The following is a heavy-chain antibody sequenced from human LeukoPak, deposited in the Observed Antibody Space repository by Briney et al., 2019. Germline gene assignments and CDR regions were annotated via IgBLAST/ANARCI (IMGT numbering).Heavy chain of an antibody. D-gene: IGHD2-2*01. Sequence: PSETLSLTCTVSGGSISSYYWSWIRQPAGKGLEWIGRIYTSGSTNYNPSLKSRVTISVDTSKNQFSLKLSSVTAADTAVYYCARRSRRYYCSSTSCQKDFDYWGQGTLVTVSS. CDR3: ARRSRRYYCSSTSCQKDFDY. CDR2: IYTSGST. CDR1: GGSISSYY. V-gene: IGHV4-4*07. J-gene: IGHJ4*02.